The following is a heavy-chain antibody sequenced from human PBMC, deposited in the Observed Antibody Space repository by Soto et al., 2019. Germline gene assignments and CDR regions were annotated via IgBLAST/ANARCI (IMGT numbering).Heavy chain of an antibody. D-gene: IGHD6-6*01. CDR2: INAGNGNT. J-gene: IGHJ5*02. CDR3: ARDPWMGIAARPRGLKRFDP. Sequence: ASVKVSCKASGYTFTSYAMHWVRQAPGQRLEWMGWINAGNGNTKYSQKLQGRVTITRDTSASTAYMELSSLRSEDTAVYYCARDPWMGIAARPRGLKRFDPWGQGTLVTVSS. V-gene: IGHV1-3*01. CDR1: GYTFTSYA.